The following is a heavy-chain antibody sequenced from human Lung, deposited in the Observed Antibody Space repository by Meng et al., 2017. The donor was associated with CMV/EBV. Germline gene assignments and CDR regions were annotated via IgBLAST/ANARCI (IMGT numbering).Heavy chain of an antibody. J-gene: IGHJ5*01. CDR1: GYSFSDYY. CDR2: INPIGGRT. V-gene: IGHV1-2*02. Sequence: ASVNVSCKSSGYSFSDYYMHRLRQAPGQGLAWVGWINPIGGRTNFAQSFQGRVTITSDPSINTTYMELSRLTSHDTGIYYCAKDRTRGIASAGTFESWDQGXLVTVSS. D-gene: IGHD6-13*01. CDR3: AKDRTRGIASAGTFES.